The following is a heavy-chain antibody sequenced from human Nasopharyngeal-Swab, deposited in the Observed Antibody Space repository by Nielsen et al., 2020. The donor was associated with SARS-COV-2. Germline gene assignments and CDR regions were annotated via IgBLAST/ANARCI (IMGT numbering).Heavy chain of an antibody. J-gene: IGHJ5*02. CDR3: AKEGATGWFDP. CDR2: VYYSGIT. Sequence: SETLSLTCTVSGGSISSSLYYWGWIRQPPGKGLEWIGNVYYSGITYYNPSLKSRVTMFMDTSKNQFSLRLRSVTAADTAVYYCAKEGATGWFDPWGQGTLVTVSS. V-gene: IGHV4-39*07. CDR1: GGSISSSLYY.